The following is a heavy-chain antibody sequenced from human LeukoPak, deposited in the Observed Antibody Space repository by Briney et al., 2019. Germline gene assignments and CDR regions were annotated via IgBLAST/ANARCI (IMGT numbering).Heavy chain of an antibody. J-gene: IGHJ4*02. Sequence: PGGSLRLSCAASGSTFSSYSMNWVRQTPGKGLEWVSSISSSSSYIYYADSAKGRFTISRDNAKNSLYLQMNSLRAEDTAVYYCARDEGQNWGQGTLVTVSS. V-gene: IGHV3-21*01. CDR3: ARDEGQN. CDR1: GSTFSSYS. CDR2: ISSSSSYI.